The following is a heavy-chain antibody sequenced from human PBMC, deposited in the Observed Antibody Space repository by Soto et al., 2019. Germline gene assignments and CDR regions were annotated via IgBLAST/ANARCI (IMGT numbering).Heavy chain of an antibody. V-gene: IGHV4-59*01. Sequence: QVQWQESGPGLVKPSKTLSLTCTVSGVSSRSDYWTWIRQSTGKGLEWIAYTSHTGTTDYHPSLKSRVTISIDTSKNQSSQKTSSVTAADTAVYYFARGPPWIDAFDIWGQGTKVTVS. CDR3: ARGPPWIDAFDI. D-gene: IGHD5-12*01. J-gene: IGHJ3*02. CDR1: GVSSRSDY. CDR2: TSHTGTT.